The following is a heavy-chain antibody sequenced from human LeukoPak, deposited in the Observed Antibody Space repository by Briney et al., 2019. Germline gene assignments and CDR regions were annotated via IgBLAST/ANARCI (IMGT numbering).Heavy chain of an antibody. CDR3: AKDLRDFSTTGYMDV. J-gene: IGHJ6*03. Sequence: GSLRLSCAASGFSFSTSTMNWVRQAPGRGLEWVSSISSSGSSTYYADSVKGRFTISRDNSKNTLYLQMNSLRAEDTAVYYCAKDLRDFSTTGYMDVWGKGTTVTVSS. V-gene: IGHV3-21*01. D-gene: IGHD1-14*01. CDR2: ISSSGSST. CDR1: GFSFSTST.